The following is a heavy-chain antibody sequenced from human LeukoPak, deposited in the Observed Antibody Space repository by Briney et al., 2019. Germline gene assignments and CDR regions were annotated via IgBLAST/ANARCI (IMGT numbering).Heavy chain of an antibody. CDR1: GFTFSSYA. J-gene: IGHJ4*02. CDR3: ANSNGVVIDY. Sequence: GGSLRLSCAASGFTFSSYAMHWVRQAPGKGLEWVAVISYDGSNKYYADSVKGRFTISRDNSKNTLYLQMNSLRAEDTAVYYCANSNGVVIDYWGQGTLVTVSS. D-gene: IGHD3-3*01. CDR2: ISYDGSNK. V-gene: IGHV3-30-3*01.